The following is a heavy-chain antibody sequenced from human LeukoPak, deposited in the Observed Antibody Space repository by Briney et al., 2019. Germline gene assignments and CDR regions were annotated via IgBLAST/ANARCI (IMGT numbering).Heavy chain of an antibody. D-gene: IGHD2-21*01. V-gene: IGHV3-7*01. J-gene: IGHJ6*02. CDR2: IKQDGSVK. Sequence: GGSLRLSCAASGFTFSTYWMTWVRQAPGRGPEWVANIKQDGSVKYYVDSLKGRFTIPRDNVKNSLYLQMNSVGAEDTAVYYCARLAYCGGECFYIMDAWGQGTTVTVSS. CDR3: ARLAYCGGECFYIMDA. CDR1: GFTFSTYW.